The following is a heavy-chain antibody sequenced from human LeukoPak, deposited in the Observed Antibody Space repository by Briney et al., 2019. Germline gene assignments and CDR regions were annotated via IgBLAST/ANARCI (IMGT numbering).Heavy chain of an antibody. D-gene: IGHD3-10*01. J-gene: IGHJ4*02. V-gene: IGHV1-3*01. Sequence: PWASVKVSCKASGYTFTSYAMHWVRQAPGQRLEWMGWINAGNGNTKYSQKFQGRVTITRDTSASTAYMELSSLRSEDTAVYYCARATDYYGSGSYALDYWGQGTLVTVSS. CDR3: ARATDYYGSGSYALDY. CDR1: GYTFTSYA. CDR2: INAGNGNT.